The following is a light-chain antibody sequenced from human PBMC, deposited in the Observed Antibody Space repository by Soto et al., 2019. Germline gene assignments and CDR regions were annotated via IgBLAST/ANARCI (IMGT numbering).Light chain of an antibody. Sequence: QSALAQPASVSGSPGQAITISCTGTCSDVGRYNYVSWYQQYPGRAPKLIIYEVTNRPSGVSDRFSGSKSGNVASLTISGLQAADEADYYCGSYTSTYVRIFGTGTKVTVL. CDR1: CSDVGRYNY. CDR3: GSYTSTYVRI. J-gene: IGLJ1*01. V-gene: IGLV2-14*01. CDR2: EVT.